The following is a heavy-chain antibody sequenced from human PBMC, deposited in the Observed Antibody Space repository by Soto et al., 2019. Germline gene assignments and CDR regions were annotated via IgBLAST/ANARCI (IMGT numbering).Heavy chain of an antibody. CDR2: ISSSGSTI. CDR1: GFRFSDYY. J-gene: IGHJ4*02. V-gene: IGHV3-11*01. CDR3: ARRSYYDSSGYEYYFDY. Sequence: GGSLRLSCAASGFRFSDYYMRWIRQAPGKGLEWVSYISSSGSTIYYADSVKGRFTISRDNAKNSLYLQMNSLRAEDTAVYYCARRSYYDSSGYEYYFDYWGQGTLVTVSS. D-gene: IGHD3-22*01.